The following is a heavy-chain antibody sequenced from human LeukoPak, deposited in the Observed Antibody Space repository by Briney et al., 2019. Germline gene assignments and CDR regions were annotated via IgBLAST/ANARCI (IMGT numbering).Heavy chain of an antibody. V-gene: IGHV4-38-2*02. D-gene: IGHD2-15*01. J-gene: IGHJ4*02. CDR3: ARAGYCSGVSCYSAVPGKY. CDR1: GYSITSGYY. CDR2: IYHSGNT. Sequence: PSETLSLTCTVSGYSITSGYYWAWIRQSPGKGLEWIGSIYHSGNTYYNPSLKSRVIILVDTSKNQFSLQLGSVTPTDTAVYYCARAGYCSGVSCYSAVPGKYWDQGALVTVSS.